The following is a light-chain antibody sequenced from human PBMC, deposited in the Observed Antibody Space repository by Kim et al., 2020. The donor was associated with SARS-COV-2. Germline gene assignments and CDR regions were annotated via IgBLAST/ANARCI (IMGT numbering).Light chain of an antibody. V-gene: IGKV3-20*01. CDR2: VAS. Sequence: EIVLTQSPGTLSLSPGERATLSCRASQNVNSRYLAWYQQRPGQAPRLLIYVASSRATGIPDRFSGSGSGTDFTLTISRLEPEDFAVYYCQQYGSSPFTFGHGTKLEIK. CDR3: QQYGSSPFT. CDR1: QNVNSRY. J-gene: IGKJ2*01.